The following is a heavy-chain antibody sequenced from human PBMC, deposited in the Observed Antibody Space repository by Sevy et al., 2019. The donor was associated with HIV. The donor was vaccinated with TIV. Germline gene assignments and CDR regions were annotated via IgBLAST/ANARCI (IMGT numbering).Heavy chain of an antibody. CDR3: ATITMVRGVRD. D-gene: IGHD3-10*01. CDR1: GGSISSYY. CDR2: IYYSGST. V-gene: IGHV4-59*01. Sequence: SETLSLTCTVSGGSISSYYWSWIRQPPGKGLEWIGYIYYSGSTNYNPSLKSRVTISVDTSKNQFSLKLSSVTAADTAVYHCATITMVRGVRDWGQGTLVTVSS. J-gene: IGHJ4*02.